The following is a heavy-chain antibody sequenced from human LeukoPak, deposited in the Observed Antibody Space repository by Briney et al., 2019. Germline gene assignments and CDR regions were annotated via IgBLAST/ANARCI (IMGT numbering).Heavy chain of an antibody. J-gene: IGHJ6*02. D-gene: IGHD2-15*01. Sequence: NPGGSLRLSCAASGFTFSSYTMNWVRQAPGKGLEWVSSISSSSSYIYYADSVKGRLTISRDNAKNSLYLQMNSLRSEDTAVHYCTTDPTPRYCSGGICYTHYGMDVRGQGTTVTVYS. CDR3: TTDPTPRYCSGGICYTHYGMDV. V-gene: IGHV3-21*01. CDR1: GFTFSSYT. CDR2: ISSSSSYI.